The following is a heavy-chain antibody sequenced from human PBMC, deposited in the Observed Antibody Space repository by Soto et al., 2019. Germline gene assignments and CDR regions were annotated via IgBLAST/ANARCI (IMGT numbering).Heavy chain of an antibody. CDR1: GLSFSDVK. Sequence: EVQLVASGGVLVKPGESLRLSCAGSGLSFSDVKMTWVRQLPGKGLEWVGRIQTKTGGGTADYPAAVRGRFTISRDDSKNTLYLQLNSLKTEGTAVYYCATDYGWAVQLWGQGTTVTVSS. CDR3: ATDYGWAVQL. CDR2: IQTKTGGGTA. J-gene: IGHJ3*01. D-gene: IGHD4-17*01. V-gene: IGHV3-15*01.